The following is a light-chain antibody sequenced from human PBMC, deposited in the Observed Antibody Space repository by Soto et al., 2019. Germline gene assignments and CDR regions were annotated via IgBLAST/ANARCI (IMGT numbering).Light chain of an antibody. CDR3: QQYKDWPPLT. Sequence: EIVMTQSPVTLSVSPGERVTLSCRASQSVSSNLAWYQQKPGQAPSLLIYGAFTRATGIPARFSGTGSGTEFTLTISSLQSEDFALYYCQQYKDWPPLTFGGGNKVDIK. CDR1: QSVSSN. J-gene: IGKJ4*01. V-gene: IGKV3-15*01. CDR2: GAF.